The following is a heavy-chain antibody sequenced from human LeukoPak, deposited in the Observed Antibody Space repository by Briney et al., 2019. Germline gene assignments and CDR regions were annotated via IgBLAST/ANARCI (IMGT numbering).Heavy chain of an antibody. CDR1: GYTFTNYY. CDR3: ARPSLRHDGSGYYLFDY. J-gene: IGHJ4*02. V-gene: IGHV1-46*01. CDR2: INPSGDST. D-gene: IGHD3-22*01. Sequence: ASVKVSCKASGYTFTNYYMHWVRQAPGQGLEWMGIINPSGDSTSYAQTFQGRVTMTRDTSTSAVYMELSSLRSDDTAVYYCARPSLRHDGSGYYLFDYWGQGTLVTVSS.